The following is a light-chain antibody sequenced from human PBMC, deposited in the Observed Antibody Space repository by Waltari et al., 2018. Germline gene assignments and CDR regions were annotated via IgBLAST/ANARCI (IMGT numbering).Light chain of an antibody. Sequence: EIVMTQSPATLSLSPAEIATLFCRASQSVRSTFAWFQQKPGQPPRLLIYGTSTRATGIPARFSGSGSGTEFSLTISSLQPEDFATYYCQQYTYWPWTFGQGTRVETK. V-gene: IGKV3D-15*01. CDR1: QSVRST. CDR3: QQYTYWPWT. CDR2: GTS. J-gene: IGKJ1*01.